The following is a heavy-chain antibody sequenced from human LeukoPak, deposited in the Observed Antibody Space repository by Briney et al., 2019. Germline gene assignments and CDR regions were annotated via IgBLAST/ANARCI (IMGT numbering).Heavy chain of an antibody. CDR2: IYYSGST. CDR3: AGDSVSSAFGMDV. J-gene: IGHJ6*02. Sequence: SETLSLTCTVSGGSISSGGYYWSWIRQHPGKGLEWIGYIYYSGSTYYNPSLKSRVTISVDTSKNQFSLKLSSVTAAGTAVYYCAGDSVSSAFGMDVWGQGTTVTVSS. CDR1: GGSISSGGYY. V-gene: IGHV4-31*03. D-gene: IGHD3-22*01.